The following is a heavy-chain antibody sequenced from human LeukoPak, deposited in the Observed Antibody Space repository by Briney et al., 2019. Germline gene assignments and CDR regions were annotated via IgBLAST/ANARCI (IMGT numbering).Heavy chain of an antibody. Sequence: SETLSLTCTVSGGSISSYYWSWIRQPPGKGLEWIGYIYYSGSTNYNPSLKSRVTISVDTSKNQFSLKLSSVTAADTTVYYCARTPSGPSPKYYYYYYGMDVWGQGTTVTVSS. CDR3: ARTPSGPSPKYYYYYYGMDV. V-gene: IGHV4-59*08. CDR1: GGSISSYY. CDR2: IYYSGST. J-gene: IGHJ6*02.